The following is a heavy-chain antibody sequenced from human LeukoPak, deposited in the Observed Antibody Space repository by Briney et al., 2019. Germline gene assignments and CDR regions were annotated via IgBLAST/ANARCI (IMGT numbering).Heavy chain of an antibody. D-gene: IGHD3-3*01. CDR1: GFTFSSYG. CDR3: AKDPTAARFLEWLSPSLVVEYYMDV. V-gene: IGHV3-30*02. J-gene: IGHJ6*03. Sequence: GGSLRLSCAASGFTFSSYGMHWVRQAPGKGLEWVAFIRYDGSNKYYADSVKGRFTISRDNSKNTLYLQMNSLRAEDTAVYYCAKDPTAARFLEWLSPSLVVEYYMDVWGKGTTVTVSS. CDR2: IRYDGSNK.